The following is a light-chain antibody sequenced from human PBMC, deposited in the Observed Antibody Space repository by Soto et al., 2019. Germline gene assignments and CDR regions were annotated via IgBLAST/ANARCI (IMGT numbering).Light chain of an antibody. J-gene: IGKJ2*01. Sequence: EIVLTQSPATLSVSPGERATLSCRASQSVSSNLAWYQQIPGRAPRLLIYGASTGASGIPARFSASGSGTEFTLTISSLQSEDFAVYFCQQYGDSPMYTFGQGTKLEI. CDR1: QSVSSN. CDR3: QQYGDSPMYT. V-gene: IGKV3-15*01. CDR2: GAS.